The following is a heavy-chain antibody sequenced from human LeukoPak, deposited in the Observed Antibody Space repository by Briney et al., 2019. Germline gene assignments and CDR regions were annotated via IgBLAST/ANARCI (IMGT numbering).Heavy chain of an antibody. V-gene: IGHV4-34*01. D-gene: IGHD3-3*01. CDR2: INHSGST. Sequence: KPSETLSLTCAVYGGSFSGYYWSWIRQPPGKGLEWIGEINHSGSTNYNPSLKSRVTISVDTSKNQFSLKLSSVTAADTAVYYCARVISEYYDFWSGQGWFDPWGQGTLVTVSS. J-gene: IGHJ5*02. CDR1: GGSFSGYY. CDR3: ARVISEYYDFWSGQGWFDP.